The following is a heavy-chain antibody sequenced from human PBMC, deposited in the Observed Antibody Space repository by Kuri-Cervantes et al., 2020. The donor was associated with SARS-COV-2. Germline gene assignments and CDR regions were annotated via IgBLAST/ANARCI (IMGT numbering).Heavy chain of an antibody. D-gene: IGHD2-2*01. Sequence: GGSLRLSCVSSGFTFSGYDMHWVRQAPGKGLEWVAFIRYDGSDKYYADSVKGRFTISRDSSKNTLYLQMNSLRAEDTAVYYCAKGSASWASYIDNWGQGTLVTVSS. CDR3: AKGSASWASYIDN. V-gene: IGHV3-30*02. CDR2: IRYDGSDK. J-gene: IGHJ4*02. CDR1: GFTFSGYD.